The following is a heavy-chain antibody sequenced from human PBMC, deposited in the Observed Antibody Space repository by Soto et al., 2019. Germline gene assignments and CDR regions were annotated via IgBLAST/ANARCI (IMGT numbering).Heavy chain of an antibody. CDR3: ARAHYDFWSGSWGDYYYGMDV. CDR2: INTNTGNP. CDR1: GYTFTSYA. V-gene: IGHV7-4-1*01. D-gene: IGHD3-3*01. J-gene: IGHJ6*02. Sequence: ASVNVSCKASGYTFTSYAMNWVRQAPGQGLEWMGWINTNTGNPTYAQGFTGRFVFSLDTSVSTAYLQICSLKAEDTAVYYCARAHYDFWSGSWGDYYYGMDVWGQGTTVTVSS.